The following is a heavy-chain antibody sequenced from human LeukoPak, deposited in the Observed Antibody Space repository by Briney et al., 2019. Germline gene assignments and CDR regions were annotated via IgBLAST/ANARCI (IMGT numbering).Heavy chain of an antibody. CDR3: ARDPIYYGSGSPFDY. CDR1: GLTFSSYG. CDR2: IWYDGSNK. J-gene: IGHJ4*02. Sequence: PGRSLRLSCAASGLTFSSYGMHWVRQAPGKGLEWVAVIWYDGSNKYYADSVKGRFTISRDNSKNTLYLQMNSLRAEDTAVYYCARDPIYYGSGSPFDYWGPGTLVTVSS. D-gene: IGHD3-10*01. V-gene: IGHV3-33*01.